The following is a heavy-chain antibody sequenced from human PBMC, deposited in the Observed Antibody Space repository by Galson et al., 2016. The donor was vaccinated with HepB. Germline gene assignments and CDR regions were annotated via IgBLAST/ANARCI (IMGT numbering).Heavy chain of an antibody. V-gene: IGHV2-5*08. Sequence: PALVKPTQTLTLTCTFSGFSLNTNRMGVSWLRQPPGKALEWLALIYWDDDARYSPYLKSRLTITKDTSENQVVLTMTNMDPVDTATYYCAHVAFIRGVSHFDNWGQGTLLTVSS. CDR2: IYWDDDA. CDR1: GFSLNTNRMG. CDR3: AHVAFIRGVSHFDN. D-gene: IGHD3-10*01. J-gene: IGHJ4*02.